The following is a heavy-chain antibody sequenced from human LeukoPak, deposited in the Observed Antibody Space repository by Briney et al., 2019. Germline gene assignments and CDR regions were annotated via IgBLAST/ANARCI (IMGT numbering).Heavy chain of an antibody. J-gene: IGHJ6*02. CDR2: IIPIFGIA. CDR1: GGTFSSYA. CDR3: ASIVDTAMVTPESGMDV. V-gene: IGHV1-69*04. Sequence: ASVKVSCKASGGTFSSYAISWVRQAPGQGLEWMGRIIPIFGIANYAQKFQGRVTITADKSTSTAYMELSSLRSEDTAVYYCASIVDTAMVTPESGMDVWGQGTTVTVSS. D-gene: IGHD5-18*01.